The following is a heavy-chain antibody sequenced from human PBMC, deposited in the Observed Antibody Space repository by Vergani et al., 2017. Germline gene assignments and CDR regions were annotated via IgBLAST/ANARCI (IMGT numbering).Heavy chain of an antibody. CDR2: IYYSGST. Sequence: QVQLQESGPGLVKPSETLSLTCTVSGGSISSYYWSWIRQPPGKGLEWIGYIYYSGSTNYNPSLTSRVTISVDTSKNQFSLKLSSVTAADTAVYYCARDGGGWSPFDYWGQGTLVTVSS. J-gene: IGHJ4*02. CDR3: ARDGGGWSPFDY. CDR1: GGSISSYY. D-gene: IGHD2-15*01. V-gene: IGHV4-59*01.